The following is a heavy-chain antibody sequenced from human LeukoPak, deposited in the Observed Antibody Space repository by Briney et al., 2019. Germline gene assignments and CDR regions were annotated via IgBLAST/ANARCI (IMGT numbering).Heavy chain of an antibody. D-gene: IGHD6-19*01. CDR2: INHSGST. V-gene: IGHV4-34*01. CDR1: GEFFSDNY. CDR3: ARHFFVSVAGIISLPFYAFDI. Sequence: SETLALTCAVHGEFFSDNYWHWIRQPPGKGLEWIGEINHSGSTNYNPSLKSRATISVDTSNNQFSLKLSSVNTADTAVYYCARHFFVSVAGIISLPFYAFDIWGQGTMVTVSS. J-gene: IGHJ3*02.